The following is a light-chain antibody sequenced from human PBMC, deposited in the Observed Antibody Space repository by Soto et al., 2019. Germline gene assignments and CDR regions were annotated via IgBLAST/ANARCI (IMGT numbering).Light chain of an antibody. V-gene: IGLV2-8*01. CDR3: SSYAGSNNWV. CDR1: SSDVGAYNY. J-gene: IGLJ3*02. Sequence: QSVLTQPPSASGSPGQSVTISCTGTSSDVGAYNYVSWYQLHPGKAPKLMIYEVNKRPSGVPDRFSGSKSGNTASLTVSGLQAEDDADYYCSSYAGSNNWVFGGGTKLTVL. CDR2: EVN.